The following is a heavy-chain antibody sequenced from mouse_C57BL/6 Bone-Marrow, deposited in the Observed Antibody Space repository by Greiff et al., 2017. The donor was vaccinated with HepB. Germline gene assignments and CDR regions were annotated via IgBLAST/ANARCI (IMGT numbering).Heavy chain of an antibody. J-gene: IGHJ3*01. CDR3: TRQGYYGSSSWFAY. D-gene: IGHD1-1*01. Sequence: EVKLVESGGGLVQPGGSMKLSCVASGFTFSNYWMNWVRQSPEKGLEWVAQIRLKSDNYATHYAESVKGRFTISRDDSKSSVYLQMNNLRAEDTGIYYCTRQGYYGSSSWFAYWGQGTLVTVSA. CDR2: IRLKSDNYAT. CDR1: GFTFSNYW. V-gene: IGHV6-3*01.